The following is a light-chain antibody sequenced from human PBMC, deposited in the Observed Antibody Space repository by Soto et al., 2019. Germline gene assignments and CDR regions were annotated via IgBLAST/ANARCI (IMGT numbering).Light chain of an antibody. CDR2: GAS. Sequence: EIVMTQSPATLSVSPGERATLSCRASQSVSSNLAWYQQKPGHAPRLLIYGASNRATGIPDRFSGSGSGTDFTLTISRLEPEDFAVYYCQQRSNWPPLTFGGGTKVDIK. CDR1: QSVSSN. CDR3: QQRSNWPPLT. J-gene: IGKJ4*01. V-gene: IGKV3D-20*02.